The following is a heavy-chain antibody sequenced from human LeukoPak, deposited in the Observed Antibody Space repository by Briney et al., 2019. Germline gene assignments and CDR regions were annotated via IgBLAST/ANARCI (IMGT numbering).Heavy chain of an antibody. Sequence: PGGSLRLSCAASGFTFSSYSMNWVRQAPGKGLEWVSSISGSSSYINYADSVKGRFTISRDNAKNSLYLQMNSLRAEDTAVYYCARAQTRFLEWGYFDYWGQGTLVTVSS. V-gene: IGHV3-21*01. D-gene: IGHD3-3*01. J-gene: IGHJ4*02. CDR2: ISGSSSYI. CDR3: ARAQTRFLEWGYFDY. CDR1: GFTFSSYS.